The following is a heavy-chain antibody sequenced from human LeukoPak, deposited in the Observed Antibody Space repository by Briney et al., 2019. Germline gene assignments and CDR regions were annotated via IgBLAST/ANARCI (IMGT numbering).Heavy chain of an antibody. CDR3: ARDKYFGIAMVRGDFDY. Sequence: GGSLRLSCSASGFTFRSYTMSWVRQAPGKGLEWVSSITFSSTYIYYADSVNGRITISRDNAKNSLYLQMNSLRAEDTAVYYCARDKYFGIAMVRGDFDYWGQGTLVTVSS. CDR2: ITFSSTYI. J-gene: IGHJ4*02. D-gene: IGHD3-10*01. V-gene: IGHV3-21*01. CDR1: GFTFRSYT.